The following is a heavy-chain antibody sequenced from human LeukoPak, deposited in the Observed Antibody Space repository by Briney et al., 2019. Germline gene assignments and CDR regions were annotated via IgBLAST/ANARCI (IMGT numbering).Heavy chain of an antibody. Sequence: PGRSLRLSCAASGFTFSGYGMHWVRQAPGKGLEWVALISYDGSNKYYADSVKGRFTISRDNSKKTVYLQMNSLRAEDTAVYYCAKDGMYFYDSSGYHHLDYWGQGTLVTVSS. CDR2: ISYDGSNK. CDR1: GFTFSGYG. D-gene: IGHD3-22*01. V-gene: IGHV3-30*18. CDR3: AKDGMYFYDSSGYHHLDY. J-gene: IGHJ4*02.